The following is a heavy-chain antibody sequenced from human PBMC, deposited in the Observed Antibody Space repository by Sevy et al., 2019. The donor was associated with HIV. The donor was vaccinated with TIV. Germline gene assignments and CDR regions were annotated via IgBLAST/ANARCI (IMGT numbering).Heavy chain of an antibody. CDR1: GFTFREYS. D-gene: IGHD6-13*01. CDR3: ARSLAAAENWFDP. Sequence: GGSLRVSCVGSGFTFREYSMNWVRQAPGKGLEWVSYISGSSTTIEHADSVKGRFSISRDNADNSVFLQMNRLSVEDTAVYYCARSLAAAENWFDPWGQGTLVTVSS. J-gene: IGHJ5*02. V-gene: IGHV3-48*01. CDR2: ISGSSTTI.